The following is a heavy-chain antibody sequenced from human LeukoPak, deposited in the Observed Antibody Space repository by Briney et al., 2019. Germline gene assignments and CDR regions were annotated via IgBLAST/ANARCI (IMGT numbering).Heavy chain of an antibody. D-gene: IGHD2/OR15-2a*01. Sequence: SETLSLTCTVSGGSISSYYWSWIRQPPGKGLESLGHIYYTGKTTYNPSLKSRVTMSVDTSKNTFSLKLGSVTAADTAVYYCARLSMGVDPWGQGTLVTVSS. CDR3: ARLSMGVDP. CDR2: IYYTGKT. V-gene: IGHV4-59*01. J-gene: IGHJ5*02. CDR1: GGSISSYY.